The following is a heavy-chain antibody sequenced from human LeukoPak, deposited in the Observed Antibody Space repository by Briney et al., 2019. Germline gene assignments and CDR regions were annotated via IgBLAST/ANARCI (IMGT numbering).Heavy chain of an antibody. CDR2: LYYSGST. J-gene: IGHJ6*03. D-gene: IGHD3-3*01. CDR3: ARTNPTYYDFWSGYTDYYYYYYMDV. CDR1: GGSISSGDYY. V-gene: IGHV4-30-4*08. Sequence: SETLSLTCTVPGGSISSGDYYWSWIRQPPGKGLEWIGYLYYSGSTYYNPSLKSRVTISVDTSKNQFSLKLSSVTAADTAVYYCARTNPTYYDFWSGYTDYYYYYYMDVWGKGTTVTVSS.